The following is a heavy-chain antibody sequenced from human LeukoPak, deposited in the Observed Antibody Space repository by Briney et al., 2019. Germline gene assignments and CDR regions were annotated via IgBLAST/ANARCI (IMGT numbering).Heavy chain of an antibody. Sequence: SETLSLTCAVSGGSISSSNWWSWVRQPPGKGLEWIWEIYHSGSTNYNPSRKSRFTISVDKSKNQFSLKLSSVTAADTAVYYCAREKGGVDSLTMVRGVMKEDSYYYYYMDVWGKGTTVTISS. J-gene: IGHJ6*03. CDR1: GGSISSSNW. CDR2: IYHSGST. CDR3: AREKGGVDSLTMVRGVMKEDSYYYYYMDV. D-gene: IGHD3-10*01. V-gene: IGHV4-4*02.